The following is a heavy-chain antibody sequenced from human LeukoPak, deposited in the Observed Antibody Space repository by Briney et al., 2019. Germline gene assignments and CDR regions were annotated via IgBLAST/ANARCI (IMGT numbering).Heavy chain of an antibody. D-gene: IGHD3-3*01. V-gene: IGHV3-9*01. CDR2: IGWNSGNI. J-gene: IGHJ3*02. CDR3: AKDATYDVWDAFDI. CDR1: GFTFDDYA. Sequence: GGSLRLSCAASGFTFDDYAMHWVRQAPGKGLEWVSGIGWNSGNIGYANSVKGRFTISRDNAKNSLYLQMNSLRAEDTALYYCAKDATYDVWDAFDIWGQGTMVTVSS.